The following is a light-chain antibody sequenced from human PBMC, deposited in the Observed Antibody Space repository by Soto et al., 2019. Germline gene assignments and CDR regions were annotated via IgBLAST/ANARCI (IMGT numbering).Light chain of an antibody. CDR3: QQYNDNWT. J-gene: IGKJ1*01. CDR2: KAS. Sequence: DIQMTPSPSPLSASVGDRDTITCRASQSISSWLAWYQQKPGQAPKLLIYKASTLQSGVPSRFSGSGSGTEFTLAISSLQPDDSATYYCQQYNDNWTFGQGTKVDIK. V-gene: IGKV1-5*03. CDR1: QSISSW.